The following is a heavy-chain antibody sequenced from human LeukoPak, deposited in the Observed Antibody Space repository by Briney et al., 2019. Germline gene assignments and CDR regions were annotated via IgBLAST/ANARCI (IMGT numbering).Heavy chain of an antibody. V-gene: IGHV3-23*01. CDR2: IRNYGGST. J-gene: IGHJ4*02. CDR1: GFTFSSYD. D-gene: IGHD2-8*02. Sequence: QPGGSLRLSCAASGFTFSSYDMSWVRQAPGKGLEWVSGIRNYGGSTYYADSVKGRFTISRDNSKNTLYLQMNSLRAEDTAVYYCANPEPGVVYLYWGQGTLVTVSS. CDR3: ANPEPGVVYLY.